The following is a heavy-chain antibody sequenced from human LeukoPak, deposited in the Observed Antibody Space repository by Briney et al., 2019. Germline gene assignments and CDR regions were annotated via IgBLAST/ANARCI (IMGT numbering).Heavy chain of an antibody. CDR1: GFTFTGSA. Sequence: GGSLKLSCAASGFTFTGSAIHWVRQASGKGLEWVGRIRTKTNSYATAYAASVKDRFSMSRDDSKNTAYLQMNSLKTEDTAVYYCTRHDVLTGYWWGQGILVTVSS. V-gene: IGHV3-73*01. J-gene: IGHJ4*02. CDR3: TRHDVLTGYW. CDR2: IRTKTNSYAT. D-gene: IGHD3-9*01.